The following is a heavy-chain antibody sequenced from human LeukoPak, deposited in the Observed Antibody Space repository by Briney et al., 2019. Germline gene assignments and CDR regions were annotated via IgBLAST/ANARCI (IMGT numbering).Heavy chain of an antibody. J-gene: IGHJ4*02. Sequence: GGSLRLSCAASGFTFSSYGMHWVRQAPGKGLEWVAFIRYDGSNKYYADSVKGRFTISRDNAKNSLYLQMNSLRAEDTAVYYCARGNYSDGSVRFDYWGQGTLVTVSS. CDR3: ARGNYSDGSVRFDY. D-gene: IGHD3-22*01. CDR1: GFTFSSYG. CDR2: IRYDGSNK. V-gene: IGHV3-30*02.